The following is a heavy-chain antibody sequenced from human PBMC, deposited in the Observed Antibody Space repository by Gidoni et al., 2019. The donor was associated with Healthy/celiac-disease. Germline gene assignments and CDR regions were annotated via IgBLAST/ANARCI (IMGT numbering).Heavy chain of an antibody. D-gene: IGHD6-13*01. Sequence: QVQLVQSGAEVKKPGASVKVSCKASGYTFTGYYMHWVRQAPGQGLEWMGWINPNSGGTNYAQKFQGRVTMTRDTSISTAYMELSRLRSDDTAVYYCARLRYSSSWYESYYYYYGMDVWGQGTTVTVSS. CDR2: INPNSGGT. V-gene: IGHV1-2*02. J-gene: IGHJ6*02. CDR1: GYTFTGYY. CDR3: ARLRYSSSWYESYYYYYGMDV.